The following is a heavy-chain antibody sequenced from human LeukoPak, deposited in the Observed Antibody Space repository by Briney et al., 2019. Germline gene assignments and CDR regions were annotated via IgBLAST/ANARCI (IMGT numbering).Heavy chain of an antibody. CDR2: IYYSGST. CDR3: ARDRATSHFDY. Sequence: SETLSLTCTVSGGSISSYYWSWIRQPPGKGLEWIGYIYYSGSTNYNPSLKSRVTISVDTSKNQFSLKLSSVTAADTAVYYCARDRATSHFDYWGQGTLVTVSS. J-gene: IGHJ4*02. CDR1: GGSISSYY. V-gene: IGHV4-59*01.